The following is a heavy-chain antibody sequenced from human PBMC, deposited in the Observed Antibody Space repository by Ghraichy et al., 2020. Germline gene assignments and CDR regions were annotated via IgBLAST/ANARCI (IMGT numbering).Heavy chain of an antibody. CDR2: INHSGST. J-gene: IGHJ6*02. CDR3: ARGGSYGCSGGSCYWRRGMDV. CDR1: GGSFSGYY. Sequence: SETLSLTCAVYGGSFSGYYWSWIRQPPGKGLEWIGEINHSGSTNYNPSLKSRVTISVDTSKNQFSLKLSSVTAADTAVYYCARGGSYGCSGGSCYWRRGMDVWGQGTTVTVSS. D-gene: IGHD2-15*01. V-gene: IGHV4-34*01.